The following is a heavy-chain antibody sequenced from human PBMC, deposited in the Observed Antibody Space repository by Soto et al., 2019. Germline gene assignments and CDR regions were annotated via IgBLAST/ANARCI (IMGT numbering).Heavy chain of an antibody. V-gene: IGHV5-10-1*01. CDR3: ARQIYDSDTGPNFQYYFDS. Sequence: GESLKISCKGSGYSFAGYWITWVRQKPGKGLEWMGRSDPSDSQTYYSPSFRGHVTISITKSITTVFLQWSSLRASDTAMYYCARQIYDSDTGPNFQYYFDSWGQGTPVIVSS. D-gene: IGHD3-22*01. CDR1: GYSFAGYW. J-gene: IGHJ4*02. CDR2: SDPSDSQT.